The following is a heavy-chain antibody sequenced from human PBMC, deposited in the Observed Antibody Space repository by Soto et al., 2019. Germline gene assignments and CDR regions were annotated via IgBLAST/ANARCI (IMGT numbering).Heavy chain of an antibody. D-gene: IGHD3-10*01. Sequence: QVQLVQSGAEVKKPGASVKVACKASGYNFSDYALHWVRQAPGQGLEWMGGINPDNGNTKYSQKLQGRVTISSDTVATTAYMELRSLRSEDTAVYYCAVVFYYYGSGSDSWGQGTLVIVSS. CDR2: INPDNGNT. J-gene: IGHJ5*02. CDR1: GYNFSDYA. CDR3: AVVFYYYGSGSDS. V-gene: IGHV1-3*01.